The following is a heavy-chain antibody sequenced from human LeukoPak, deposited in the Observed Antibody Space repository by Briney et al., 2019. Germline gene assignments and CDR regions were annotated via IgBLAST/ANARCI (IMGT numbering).Heavy chain of an antibody. CDR1: GFTFSTYS. CDR3: ARNDYASSSGYDF. V-gene: IGHV3-21*01. J-gene: IGHJ4*02. CDR2: ISSGSDHI. D-gene: IGHD6-6*01. Sequence: PGGSLRLSCAASGFTFSTYSMNWVRQAPGKGLEWVSSISSGSDHIYYADSVKGRFTISRDNAKNSLYLQMDSLRAEDTAVFFCARNDYASSSGYDFWGQGTLVNVSS.